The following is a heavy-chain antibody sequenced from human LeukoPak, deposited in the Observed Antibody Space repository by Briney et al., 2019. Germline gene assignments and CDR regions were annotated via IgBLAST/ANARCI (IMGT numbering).Heavy chain of an antibody. Sequence: SETLSLTCAVYGGSFSSYYWSWIRQPPGKGLEWIGYIYTSGSTNYNPSLKSRVTMSVDTSKNQFSLKLSSVTAADTAVYYCARYAGTKIGDWYFDLWGRGTLVTVSS. CDR1: GGSFSSYY. D-gene: IGHD1-7*01. J-gene: IGHJ2*01. CDR2: IYTSGST. CDR3: ARYAGTKIGDWYFDL. V-gene: IGHV4-4*09.